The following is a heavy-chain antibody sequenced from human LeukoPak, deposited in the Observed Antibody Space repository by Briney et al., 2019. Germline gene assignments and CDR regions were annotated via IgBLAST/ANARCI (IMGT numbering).Heavy chain of an antibody. V-gene: IGHV4-39*01. J-gene: IGHJ5*02. Sequence: PSETRSLTCTVSGGSISSSGYYWGWIRQPPGKGLEWIASIYYSGSTYYNPSLKIRVTISVDTSKNQPSLKLSSLTAADTAVYYCARHEYSGSYYGLSWFDPWGQGTLVTVSS. D-gene: IGHD1-26*01. CDR3: ARHEYSGSYYGLSWFDP. CDR2: IYYSGST. CDR1: GGSISSSGYY.